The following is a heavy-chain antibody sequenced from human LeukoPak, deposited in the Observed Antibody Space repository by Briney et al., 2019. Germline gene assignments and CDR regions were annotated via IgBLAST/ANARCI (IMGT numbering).Heavy chain of an antibody. CDR2: IKQDGSEK. CDR3: ARGPPHYDILTGYQHWFDP. V-gene: IGHV3-7*04. J-gene: IGHJ5*02. Sequence: GGSLRLSCAASGFTFSSYWMSWVRQAPGKGLEWVANIKQDGSEKYYVDSVKGRFTISRDNAKNSLYLQMNSLRAEDTAVYYCARGPPHYDILTGYQHWFDPWGQGTLVTVSS. D-gene: IGHD3-9*01. CDR1: GFTFSSYW.